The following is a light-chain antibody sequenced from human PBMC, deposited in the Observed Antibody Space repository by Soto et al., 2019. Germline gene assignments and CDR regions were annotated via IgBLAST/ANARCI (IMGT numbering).Light chain of an antibody. CDR3: SSYTSSTFYV. CDR2: EVS. J-gene: IGLJ1*01. Sequence: SVLTQPASVSGSPGQSITISCTGTSSDVGGYNYVSWYQQRPGKDPKLMIYEVSNRPSGVSSRSSGSKSGNTAYLTISGLQAEDEADYYCSSYTSSTFYVFGTGTKVTV. V-gene: IGLV2-14*01. CDR1: SSDVGGYNY.